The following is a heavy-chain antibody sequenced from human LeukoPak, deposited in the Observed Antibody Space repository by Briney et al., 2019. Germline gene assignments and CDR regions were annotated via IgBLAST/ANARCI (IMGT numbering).Heavy chain of an antibody. CDR3: SKRHYSGSANDY. Sequence: ASVKVSCKVAGSTLTELSMHWVRQAPGKGLGWRGGFDPEDGDTIYAQKFQGRFTTTEDTSTDTAYMEMSSLKTEDTGVYYCSKRHYSGSANDYWGQGTLVTVSS. CDR1: GSTLTELS. V-gene: IGHV1-24*01. J-gene: IGHJ4*02. D-gene: IGHD3-10*01. CDR2: FDPEDGDT.